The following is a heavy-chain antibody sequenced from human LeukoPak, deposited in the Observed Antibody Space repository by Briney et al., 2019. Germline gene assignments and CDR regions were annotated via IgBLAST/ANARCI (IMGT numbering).Heavy chain of an antibody. Sequence: GGSLRLSCAASGFTFSSYAMSWVRQAPGKGLEWVSAISGSGGSTYYADSVKGQFTISRDNSKNTLYLQMNSLRAEDTAVYYCAKGDGDYVGYFDYWGQGTLVTVSS. CDR1: GFTFSSYA. J-gene: IGHJ4*02. V-gene: IGHV3-23*01. CDR3: AKGDGDYVGYFDY. CDR2: ISGSGGST. D-gene: IGHD4-17*01.